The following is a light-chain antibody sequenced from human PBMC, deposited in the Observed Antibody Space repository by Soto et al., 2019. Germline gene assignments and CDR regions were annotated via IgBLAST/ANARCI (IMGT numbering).Light chain of an antibody. CDR2: EVS. CDR1: RSDVGGYNY. CDR3: SSYTGSIYVV. Sequence: QSALTQPPSASGSPGQSVTISCTGTRSDVGGYNYVSWYQHHPGKAPKLMIYEVSKRPSGVPDRFSGSKSGNTASLTVSGLQAEDEADYYCSSYTGSIYVVFGGGTKLTVL. J-gene: IGLJ2*01. V-gene: IGLV2-8*01.